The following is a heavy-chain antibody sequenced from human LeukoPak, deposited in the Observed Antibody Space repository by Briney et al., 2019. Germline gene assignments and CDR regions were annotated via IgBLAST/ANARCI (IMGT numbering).Heavy chain of an antibody. CDR2: ISPAGGTT. Sequence: TGGSLRLSCAASDFAFSSEAMGWVRQLPGRGLEWVSTISPAGGTTYYAESMKGRFTISRDNSKSTLFLQMSSLRVEDTAVYYCTKVRSGSSSWALRVFDYWGQGALVTVSS. CDR3: TKVRSGSSSWALRVFDY. CDR1: DFAFSSEA. J-gene: IGHJ4*02. D-gene: IGHD6-13*01. V-gene: IGHV3-23*01.